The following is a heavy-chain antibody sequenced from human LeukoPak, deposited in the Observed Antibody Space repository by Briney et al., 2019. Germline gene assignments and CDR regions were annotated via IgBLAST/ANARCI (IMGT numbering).Heavy chain of an antibody. J-gene: IGHJ4*02. D-gene: IGHD2-2*01. V-gene: IGHV3-23*01. CDR1: GLTFSSYA. Sequence: GSLRLSCAASGLTFSSYAMGWDRQAPGKGLEWVSGISGSGGTTYYADSVKGRFTISRDNSKNTLYLQMNSLRAEDTAVHYCAKGEVPAGRGYYFDYWGQGTLVTVSS. CDR3: AKGEVPAGRGYYFDY. CDR2: ISGSGGTT.